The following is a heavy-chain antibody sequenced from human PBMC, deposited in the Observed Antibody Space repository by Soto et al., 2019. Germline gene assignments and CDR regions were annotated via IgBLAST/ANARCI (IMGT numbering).Heavy chain of an antibody. CDR1: ECVFSGDS. D-gene: IGHD2-2*01. CDR2: ISCSSSNI. Sequence: PGGSLRLSGAACECVFSGDSRIWVRQAPGKGLEWVSSISCSSSNIYYADSVKGRFTISRDNSKNTLYLQMNSLRAEDTAVYYCAKGEDIVVVPAYYYYGMDVWGQGTTVTVSS. J-gene: IGHJ6*02. V-gene: IGHV3-23*01. CDR3: AKGEDIVVVPAYYYYGMDV.